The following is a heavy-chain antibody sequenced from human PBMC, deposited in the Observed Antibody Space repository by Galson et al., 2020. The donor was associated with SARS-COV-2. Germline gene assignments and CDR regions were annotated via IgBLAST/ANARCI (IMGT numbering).Heavy chain of an antibody. J-gene: IGHJ4*02. D-gene: IGHD5-18*01. V-gene: IGHV3-30*18. CDR2: ISYDGSNK. CDR1: GFTFSSYG. CDR3: AKGGSYGYLYYFDY. Sequence: GGSLRLSCAASGFTFSSYGMHLVRQAPGKGLEWVAVISYDGSNKYYADSVKGRFTISRDNSKNTLYLQMNSLRAEDTAVYYCAKGGSYGYLYYFDYWGQGTLVTVSS.